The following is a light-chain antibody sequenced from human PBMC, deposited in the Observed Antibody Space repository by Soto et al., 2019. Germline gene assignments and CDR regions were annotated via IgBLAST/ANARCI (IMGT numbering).Light chain of an antibody. CDR1: SSDVGGYNY. CDR2: EVS. CDR3: SSHTGSGYV. J-gene: IGLJ1*01. Sequence: QSALIQPASVSGSPGQSMTMSCTGTSSDVGGYNYVYWYQQHPGKAPKLIIYEVSNRPSGVSTRFSGSKSGNTASLTISGIQTEDEADYYCSSHTGSGYVFGTGTKLTVL. V-gene: IGLV2-14*03.